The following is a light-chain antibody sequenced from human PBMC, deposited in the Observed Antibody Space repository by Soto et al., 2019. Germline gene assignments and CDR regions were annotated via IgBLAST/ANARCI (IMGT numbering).Light chain of an antibody. CDR2: EVS. V-gene: IGLV2-14*01. J-gene: IGLJ1*01. Sequence: QSALPQPASVSGSPGQSITISCTGTSSDVGGYNYVSWYQHHPGKAPKLLISEVSNRPSGVSDRFSGSKSGNTASLTISGLQAEDEADYYCGSYTSTSTLYVFGTGTKVTVL. CDR3: GSYTSTSTLYV. CDR1: SSDVGGYNY.